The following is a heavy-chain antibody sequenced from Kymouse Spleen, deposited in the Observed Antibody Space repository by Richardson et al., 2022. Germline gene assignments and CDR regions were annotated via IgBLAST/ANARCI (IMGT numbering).Heavy chain of an antibody. J-gene: IGHJ5*02. CDR2: IRSKANSYAT. D-gene: IGHD1-26*01. CDR1: GFTFSGSA. CDR3: TRRSGSYEDWFDP. Sequence: EVQLVESGGGLVQPGGSLKLSCAASGFTFSGSAMHWVRQASGKGLEWVGRIRSKANSYATAYAASVKGRFTISRDDSKNTAYLQMNSLKTEDTAVYYCTRRSGSYEDWFDPWGQGTLVTVSS. V-gene: IGHV3-73*02.